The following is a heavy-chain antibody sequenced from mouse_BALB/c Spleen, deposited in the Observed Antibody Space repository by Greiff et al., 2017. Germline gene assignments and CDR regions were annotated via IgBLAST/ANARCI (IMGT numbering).Heavy chain of an antibody. Sequence: EVQVVESGGGLVKPGGSLKLSCAASGFTFSSYTMSWVRQTPEKRLEWVATISSGGSYAYYPDSVKGRFTISRDNAKNTLYLQMSSLKSEDTAMYYCTREGGNYPYFDYWGQGTTLTVSS. D-gene: IGHD2-1*01. V-gene: IGHV5-6-4*01. CDR3: TREGGNYPYFDY. J-gene: IGHJ2*01. CDR1: GFTFSSYT. CDR2: ISSGGSYA.